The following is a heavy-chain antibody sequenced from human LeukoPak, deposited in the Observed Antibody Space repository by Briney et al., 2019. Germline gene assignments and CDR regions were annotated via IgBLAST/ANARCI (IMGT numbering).Heavy chain of an antibody. Sequence: PSETLSLTCTVSGGSISSYSWSWIRQPPGKGLEWIAYIFYSGSTNYNPSLKSRVTISVDTSKNQFSLKLSSVTAADTAVYYCARDADYGGYYYFDSWGQGTLVTVSS. CDR2: IFYSGST. V-gene: IGHV4-59*01. CDR1: GGSISSYS. CDR3: ARDADYGGYYYFDS. D-gene: IGHD4-23*01. J-gene: IGHJ4*02.